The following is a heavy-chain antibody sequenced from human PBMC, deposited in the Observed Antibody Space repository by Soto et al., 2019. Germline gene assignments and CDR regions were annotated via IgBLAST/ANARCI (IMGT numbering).Heavy chain of an antibody. J-gene: IGHJ6*02. Sequence: EVQLLESGGGLVQPGGSLRLSCAASGFTFTNYAMSWVRQAPGKGLEWVSTISASGGSTYHADSVKGRFTISRDNSTNTRAMQMNGLRDEDTAAYYCEKDLRGSGSYYFYGMDVWGQGTTVPVS. D-gene: IGHD3-10*01. CDR1: GFTFTNYA. V-gene: IGHV3-23*01. CDR2: ISASGGST. CDR3: EKDLRGSGSYYFYGMDV.